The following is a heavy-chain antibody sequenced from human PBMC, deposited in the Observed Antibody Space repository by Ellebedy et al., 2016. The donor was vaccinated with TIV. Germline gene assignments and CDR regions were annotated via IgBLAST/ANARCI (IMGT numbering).Heavy chain of an antibody. D-gene: IGHD5-18*01. CDR2: IWYDGSNK. CDR3: AKEGDGFMDTPIISGPNMDV. J-gene: IGHJ6*03. Sequence: GGSLRLXXAASGFTFSNYGMHWVRQAPGKGLEWVAIIWYDGSNKYYADSVKGRFTISRDNSKNTLYLQVNNLRAEDTAIYYCAKEGDGFMDTPIISGPNMDVWGKGTTVTVSS. CDR1: GFTFSNYG. V-gene: IGHV3-33*03.